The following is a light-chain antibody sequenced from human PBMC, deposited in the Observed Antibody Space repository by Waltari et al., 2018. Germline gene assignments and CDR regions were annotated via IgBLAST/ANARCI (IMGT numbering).Light chain of an antibody. Sequence: QPVLTQPPSVSGAPGQPVTISCTGSSSNIGAGFDVHWYQQLPGRAPKLLIYGDINRPSGVPDRFSGSKSGTSASLAITGLQAEDEADYYCQSFDSSLAFSEVVFGGGTKLTVL. CDR1: SSNIGAGFD. CDR2: GDI. J-gene: IGLJ3*02. V-gene: IGLV1-40*01. CDR3: QSFDSSLAFSEVV.